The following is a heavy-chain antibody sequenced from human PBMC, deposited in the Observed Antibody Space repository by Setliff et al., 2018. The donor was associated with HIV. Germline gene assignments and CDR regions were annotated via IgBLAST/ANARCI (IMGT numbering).Heavy chain of an antibody. V-gene: IGHV3-23*01. D-gene: IGHD6-19*01. CDR2: ISGGGTAT. J-gene: IGHJ1*01. Sequence: PGGSLRLSCAVSGVTFNSLAMTWVRQAPGKGLEWVSVISGGGTATYYAASVKGRFTVSRDNSNKTMYLQMNSLRVEDTAVYYCAGESSIAVAEYFQHWGQGTLVTVSS. CDR3: AGESSIAVAEYFQH. CDR1: GVTFNSLA.